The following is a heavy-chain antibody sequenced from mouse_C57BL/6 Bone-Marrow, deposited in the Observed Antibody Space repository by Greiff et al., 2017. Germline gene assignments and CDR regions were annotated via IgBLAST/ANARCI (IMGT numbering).Heavy chain of an antibody. Sequence: QVQLQQPGTELVKPGASVKMSCKASGYTFTSYWMHWVKQRPGQGLEWSGNINPSNGGTNYNEQFKSKATLTVDKSSRTAYMQLSSLTSEDSAVYYCARLWGWLLLWYFDVWGTGTTVTVSS. V-gene: IGHV1-53*01. J-gene: IGHJ1*03. CDR3: ARLWGWLLLWYFDV. CDR1: GYTFTSYW. CDR2: INPSNGGT. D-gene: IGHD2-3*01.